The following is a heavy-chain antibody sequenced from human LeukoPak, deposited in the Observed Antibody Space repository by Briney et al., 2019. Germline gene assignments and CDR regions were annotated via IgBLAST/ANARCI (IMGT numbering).Heavy chain of an antibody. CDR2: VNGDGSST. CDR3: AKAATGTRNAFDI. V-gene: IGHV3-74*01. CDR1: GFTFSNYW. D-gene: IGHD6-13*01. Sequence: PRGSLRLSCAASGFTFSNYWMSWVRQAPGKGLVWVSRVNGDGSSTNYADSVKGRFTISRDNAKNTLHLQMNSLRAEDTAVYYCAKAATGTRNAFDIWGQGTMVTVSS. J-gene: IGHJ3*02.